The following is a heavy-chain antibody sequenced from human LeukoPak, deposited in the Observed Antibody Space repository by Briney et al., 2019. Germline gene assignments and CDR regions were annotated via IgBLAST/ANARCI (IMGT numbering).Heavy chain of an antibody. D-gene: IGHD3-10*01. CDR2: ISGSGDNT. CDR1: GFRFSSYG. Sequence: GGSLRLSCAASGFRFSSYGMSWLRQAPGKGLEWVSTISGSGDNTYYADSVKGRFTISRDNSKNTLYLQMNSLRAEDTAVYYCARVTYGSGTYGAFDYWGQGTLVTVSS. CDR3: ARVTYGSGTYGAFDY. J-gene: IGHJ4*02. V-gene: IGHV3-23*01.